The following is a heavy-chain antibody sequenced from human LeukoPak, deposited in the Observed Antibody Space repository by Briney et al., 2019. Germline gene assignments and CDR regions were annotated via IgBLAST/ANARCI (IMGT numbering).Heavy chain of an antibody. CDR1: GYTLSDLS. CDR3: ATAFAGILVDD. V-gene: IGHV1-24*01. Sequence: ASVKVSCKVSGYTLSDLSMHWVRQAPGKGLEWMGSFALEDGEKVNAQKFQGRVTMTEDTPTDTAYMELSSLRSEDTAVYYRATAFAGILVDDWGKGTLVTVSS. CDR2: FALEDGEK. D-gene: IGHD3-16*01. J-gene: IGHJ4*02.